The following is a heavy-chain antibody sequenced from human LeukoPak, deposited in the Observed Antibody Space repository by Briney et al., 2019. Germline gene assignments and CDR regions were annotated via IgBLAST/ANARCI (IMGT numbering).Heavy chain of an antibody. CDR1: GFTFSSYS. CDR2: ISSSSSTI. CDR3: ARDHGHVPSVRGVLSGMDV. Sequence: PGGSLRLSCEASGFTFSSYSMNWVRQAPGKGLEWVSYISSSSSTIYYADSVKGRFTISRDNAKNSLYLQMNSLRAEDTAVCYCARDHGHVPSVRGVLSGMDVWGQGTTVTVSS. D-gene: IGHD3-10*01. V-gene: IGHV3-48*04. J-gene: IGHJ6*02.